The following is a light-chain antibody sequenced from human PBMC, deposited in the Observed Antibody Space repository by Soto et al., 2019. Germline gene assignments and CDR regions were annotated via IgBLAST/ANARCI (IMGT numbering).Light chain of an antibody. J-gene: IGKJ1*01. CDR3: QQSYSTPRT. Sequence: DIQMTQSPSSLSASVGDRVTITCRASQSISSYLNWYQQKPGKAPKLLIYAASSLQSGVPSRFTGSGSGTDFTLTISILQPEDFATDYCQQSYSTPRTFRQGTKVQIK. CDR1: QSISSY. V-gene: IGKV1-39*01. CDR2: AAS.